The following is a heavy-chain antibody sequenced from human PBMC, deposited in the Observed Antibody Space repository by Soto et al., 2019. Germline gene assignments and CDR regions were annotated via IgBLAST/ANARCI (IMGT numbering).Heavy chain of an antibody. Sequence: SETLSLTCTVSGGYISSGGYYWSWIRQHPGKGLEWIGYIYYSGSTYYNQSLKSRVTISVDTYKNQFSLKLSSVTDADTAVYYCARDFVSAYYYYGMDVWGQGTTVTVS. J-gene: IGHJ6*02. V-gene: IGHV4-31*03. CDR2: IYYSGST. CDR1: GGYISSGGYY. D-gene: IGHD3-10*01. CDR3: ARDFVSAYYYYGMDV.